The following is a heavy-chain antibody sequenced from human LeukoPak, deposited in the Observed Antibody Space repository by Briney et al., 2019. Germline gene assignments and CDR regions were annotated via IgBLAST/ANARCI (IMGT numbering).Heavy chain of an antibody. CDR2: IYHSGST. CDR3: AKEGSGYYPFIDY. J-gene: IGHJ4*02. D-gene: IGHD3-22*01. CDR1: GYSISSGYY. V-gene: IGHV4-38-2*01. Sequence: KPSETLSLTCAVSGYSISSGYYWGWIRQPPGKWLEWIGTIYHSGSTYYNPSLKSRVTISVDTSKNQLSLKLRSVTAADTAVYYCAKEGSGYYPFIDYWGQGTLVTVSS.